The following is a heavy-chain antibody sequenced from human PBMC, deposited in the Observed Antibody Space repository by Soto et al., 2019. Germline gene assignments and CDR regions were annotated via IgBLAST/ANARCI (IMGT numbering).Heavy chain of an antibody. CDR1: GYTFINFD. J-gene: IGHJ5*02. D-gene: IGHD2-15*01. CDR2: IDAGNGNT. V-gene: IGHV1-3*01. Sequence: ASVKVSCKAFGYTFINFDIHWVRQAPGQRLEWMGWIDAGNGNTKYSQKYQDRLTFTTDTSANTVYMELSSLRSEDTAVYYCARPCPLMPNGGCYSGFHWFGPCGQGPLVTVAS. CDR3: ARPCPLMPNGGCYSGFHWFGP.